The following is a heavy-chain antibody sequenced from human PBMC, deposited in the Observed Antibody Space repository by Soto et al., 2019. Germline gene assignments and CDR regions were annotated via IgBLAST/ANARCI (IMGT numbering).Heavy chain of an antibody. CDR3: ARTRGLEAVNWFDR. V-gene: IGHV4-31*03. D-gene: IGHD1-1*01. CDR1: GGSISSGGDY. Sequence: QVQLQESGPGLVKPSQTLSLTCSVSGGSISSGGDYLSWIRQHPEKGLEWIGYIYYTGVTYYNPYLTSRGTISIDTSDNQFSLKMTSVTAADTAVYYCARTRGLEAVNWFDRWGQGTLVTVSS. J-gene: IGHJ5*02. CDR2: IYYTGVT.